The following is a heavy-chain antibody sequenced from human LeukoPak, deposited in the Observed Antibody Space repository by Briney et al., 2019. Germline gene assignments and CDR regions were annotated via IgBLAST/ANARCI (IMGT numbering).Heavy chain of an antibody. V-gene: IGHV3-21*01. CDR1: GFTFSSYS. J-gene: IGHJ4*02. CDR2: ISGRSNYI. D-gene: IGHD3-22*01. Sequence: GGSLRLSCAASGFTFSSYSMNWVRQAPGKGLEWVSFISGRSNYIYYADSVRGRFTISRDNAKNSLYLQMNSLRAEDTAVYYCARESNYYYDNSGYYYDYWGQGTLVTVSS. CDR3: ARESNYYYDNSGYYYDY.